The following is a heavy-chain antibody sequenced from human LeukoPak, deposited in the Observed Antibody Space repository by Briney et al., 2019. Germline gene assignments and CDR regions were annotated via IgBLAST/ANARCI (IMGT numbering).Heavy chain of an antibody. Sequence: GESLKISCKGSGYSFTTYWIGWVRQMPGKGLEWVGIIYPGDSDTTYSPSFQGQVTISADKSVSTAYLQWSSLKASDSAMYYCARLHYSDSSGYYSAFGYRGQGTLVTVSS. J-gene: IGHJ4*02. CDR3: ARLHYSDSSGYYSAFGY. V-gene: IGHV5-51*01. CDR1: GYSFTTYW. CDR2: IYPGDSDT. D-gene: IGHD3-22*01.